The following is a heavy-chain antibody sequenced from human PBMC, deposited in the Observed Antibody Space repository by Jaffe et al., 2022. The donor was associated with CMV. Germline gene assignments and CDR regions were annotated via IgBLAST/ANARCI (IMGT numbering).Heavy chain of an antibody. D-gene: IGHD1-26*01. J-gene: IGHJ6*02. V-gene: IGHV1-69*01. CDR3: ARVPTQWELRYYYGMDV. CDR2: IIPIFGTA. Sequence: QVQLVQSGAEVKKPGSSVKVSCKASGGTFSSYAISWVRQAPGQGLEWMGGIIPIFGTANYAQKFQGRVTITADESTSTAYMELSSLRSEDTAVYYCARVPTQWELRYYYGMDVWGQGTTVTVSS. CDR1: GGTFSSYA.